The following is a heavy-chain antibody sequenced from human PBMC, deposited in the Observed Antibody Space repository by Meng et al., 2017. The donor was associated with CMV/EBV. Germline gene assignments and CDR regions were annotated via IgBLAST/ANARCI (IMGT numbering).Heavy chain of an antibody. J-gene: IGHJ4*02. CDR3: ARTYYYGSG. CDR1: GFSFNYYY. D-gene: IGHD3-10*01. Sequence: GESLKISCAASGFSFNYYYMTWVRQAPGKGLEWVSSISSSSSYIYYADSVKGRFTISRDNAKNSLYLQMNSLRAEDTAVYYCARTYYYGSGRGQGTLVTVSS. CDR2: ISSSSSYI. V-gene: IGHV3-21*01.